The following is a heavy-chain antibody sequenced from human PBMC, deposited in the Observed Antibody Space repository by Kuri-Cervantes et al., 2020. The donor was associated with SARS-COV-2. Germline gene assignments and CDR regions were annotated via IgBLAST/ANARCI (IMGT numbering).Heavy chain of an antibody. D-gene: IGHD3-3*01. CDR2: SSSSSSTI. CDR1: GFTFSSYS. V-gene: IGHV3-48*04. J-gene: IGHJ5*02. Sequence: ESLCLTCAASGFTFSSYSMNWVRQAPGKGLEWVSYSSSSSSTIYYADSSKGRFTISRDNAKNSLYLQMNSVRAEDTAVYYCVREVTIFGAVSRGFDPWGQGTLVTVSS. CDR3: VREVTIFGAVSRGFDP.